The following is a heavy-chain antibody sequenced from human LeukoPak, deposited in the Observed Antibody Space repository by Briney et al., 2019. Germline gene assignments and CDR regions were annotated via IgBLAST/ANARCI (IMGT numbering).Heavy chain of an antibody. CDR3: ARVGPRIATRQALDY. J-gene: IGHJ4*02. CDR2: ITTSSSSI. CDR1: GFTFSTYN. Sequence: GGSLRLSCAASGFTFSTYNMNWVRQAPGKGLEWVSYITTSSSSIYYADSVKGRFTISRDNAKNSLYLQMNSLRAEDTAVYYCARVGPRIATRQALDYWGQGTLVTVSS. V-gene: IGHV3-48*01. D-gene: IGHD6-6*01.